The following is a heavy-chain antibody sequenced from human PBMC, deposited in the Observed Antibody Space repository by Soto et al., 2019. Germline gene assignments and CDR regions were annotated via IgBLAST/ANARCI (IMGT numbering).Heavy chain of an antibody. D-gene: IGHD5-12*01. Sequence: GGSLRLSCAASGFTFSSYAMSWVRQAPGKGLEWVSAISTSGGSTFYADSVKGRFTISRDNFKNTLYLQMNSLRAEDTAVYYCAKKAGYSGYDTFDYWGQGTLVTVYS. CDR2: ISTSGGST. J-gene: IGHJ4*02. CDR1: GFTFSSYA. CDR3: AKKAGYSGYDTFDY. V-gene: IGHV3-23*01.